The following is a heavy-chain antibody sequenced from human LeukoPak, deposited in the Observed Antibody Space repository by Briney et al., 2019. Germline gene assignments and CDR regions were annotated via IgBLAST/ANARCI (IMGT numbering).Heavy chain of an antibody. Sequence: GESLKISCKGSGYSFTSHWIAWVRQMPGKGLEWMGIIYPGDSDTIYSPSFQGQVTISADKSISTAYLQWSSLKPSDTATYYCARRKGYDSSGADYWGQGTLLTVSS. J-gene: IGHJ4*02. D-gene: IGHD3-22*01. CDR3: ARRKGYDSSGADY. V-gene: IGHV5-51*01. CDR1: GYSFTSHW. CDR2: IYPGDSDT.